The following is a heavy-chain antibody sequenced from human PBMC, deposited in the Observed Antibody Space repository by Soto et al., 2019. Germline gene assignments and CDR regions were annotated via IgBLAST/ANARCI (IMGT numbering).Heavy chain of an antibody. Sequence: SETLSLTCTVSGGSISSYYWTWIRQPPGKGLEWVGYVYYSGTTYYNPSLQSRVTISVDTSKNQFSLKVKSVTAADTAIYYCARAGSTWRYFFDYWGQGTTVTVSS. V-gene: IGHV4-59*01. CDR3: ARAGSTWRYFFDY. CDR2: VYYSGTT. D-gene: IGHD6-13*01. J-gene: IGHJ4*03. CDR1: GGSISSYY.